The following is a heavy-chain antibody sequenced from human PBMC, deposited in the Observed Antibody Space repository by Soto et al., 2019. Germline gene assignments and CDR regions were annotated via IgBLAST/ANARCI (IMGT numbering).Heavy chain of an antibody. CDR2: IDPSDSYT. CDR3: ARHWDYDSSGYYPKTTNGMDV. Sequence: GECLTISCEVSGYSFTSYWIIWVLQMPGKGLEWMGRIDPSDSYTNYRPSFQGHVTISADKSIGTAYLQWSSLKASDTAMYYCARHWDYDSSGYYPKTTNGMDVWGRGTTVT. J-gene: IGHJ6*02. V-gene: IGHV5-10-1*01. D-gene: IGHD3-22*01. CDR1: GYSFTSYW.